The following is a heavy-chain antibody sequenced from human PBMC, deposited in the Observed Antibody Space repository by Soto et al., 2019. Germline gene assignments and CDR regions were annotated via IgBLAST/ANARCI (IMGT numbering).Heavy chain of an antibody. J-gene: IGHJ4*02. CDR3: STAGDSGAWISH. CDR2: MNPNNGNT. Sequence: QVQLAQSRAEVKKPGASVKVSCKASGYTFSNNGINWVRQATGQGLEWMGWMNPNNGNTGYAQKFQGRLTLTRDTSIRTAYMELSSLISDDTAVYYCSTAGDSGAWISHWGQGTLVTVSS. CDR1: GYTFSNNG. V-gene: IGHV1-8*01. D-gene: IGHD7-27*01.